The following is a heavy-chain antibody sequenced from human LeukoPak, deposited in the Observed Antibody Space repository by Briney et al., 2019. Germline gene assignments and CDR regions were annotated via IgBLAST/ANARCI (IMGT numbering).Heavy chain of an antibody. V-gene: IGHV3-30*18. CDR2: ISYDGSNE. CDR3: AKDLFEYYYDSSGSEFDY. Sequence: GRSLRLSCAASGFTFSSYGMHWVRQAPGKGLEWVAVISYDGSNEYYADSVKGRFTISRDNSKNTLYLQMNSLRAEDTAVYYCAKDLFEYYYDSSGSEFDYWGQGTLVTVSS. J-gene: IGHJ4*02. D-gene: IGHD3-22*01. CDR1: GFTFSSYG.